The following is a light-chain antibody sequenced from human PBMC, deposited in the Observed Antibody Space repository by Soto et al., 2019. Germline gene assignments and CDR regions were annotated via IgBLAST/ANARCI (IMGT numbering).Light chain of an antibody. CDR1: QSLLHSNGYNY. J-gene: IGKJ2*01. V-gene: IGKV2-28*01. CDR3: MQALQPPPT. Sequence: DIVMTQSPLSLPVTPGEPASISCRSSQSLLHSNGYNYLDWYLQKPGQSPQLLIYLGSNRASGVPDMFSGSGSGTDFTLKISRVEGEDVGVYYCMQALQPPPTFGQGTKLEIK. CDR2: LGS.